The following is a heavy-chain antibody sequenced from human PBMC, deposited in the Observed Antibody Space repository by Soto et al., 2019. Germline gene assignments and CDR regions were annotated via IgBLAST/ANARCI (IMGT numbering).Heavy chain of an antibody. V-gene: IGHV3-11*01. CDR2: ISGSGTSM. J-gene: IGHJ5*02. CDR1: GFSFSGYY. CDR3: VRDPRNLEFDP. Sequence: AQLVESGGGLVEPVGSLRLSCAASGFSFSGYYMCWVRQRPGEGPEWISCISGSGTSMAYADSVKGRFTLSRDNAKDSQQLQINTLRDDDTAVYYCVRDPRNLEFDPWGQGTLVTVSS.